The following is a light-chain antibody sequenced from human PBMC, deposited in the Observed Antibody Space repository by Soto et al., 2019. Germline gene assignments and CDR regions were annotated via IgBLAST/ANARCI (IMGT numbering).Light chain of an antibody. V-gene: IGLV2-8*01. J-gene: IGLJ2*01. Sequence: QSVLTQPPSASGSPGQSVTLSCTGTSSDVGGYNYVSWYQQHPGKAPKLMIYEVSKRPSGVPDRFSGSKSGNTASLTVSGLQAEAEAEYYCSSYAGSNNFVVFGGGTKLTVL. CDR2: EVS. CDR3: SSYAGSNNFVV. CDR1: SSDVGGYNY.